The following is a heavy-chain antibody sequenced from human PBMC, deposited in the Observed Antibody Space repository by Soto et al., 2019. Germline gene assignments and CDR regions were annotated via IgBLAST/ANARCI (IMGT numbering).Heavy chain of an antibody. Sequence: QVQLVQSGSEVKKPGSSVKVSCKVSGGTFSSFAISWVRQAPGQGLEWIGGIIPAIGTPDHAPKFRGRVTITADESTSTAYLEWSSLTANDAAAYFCARDYGGQAPGLWGQGTKVTVSS. CDR3: ARDYGGQAPGL. CDR2: IIPAIGTP. D-gene: IGHD3-10*01. CDR1: GGTFSSFA. J-gene: IGHJ3*01. V-gene: IGHV1-69*01.